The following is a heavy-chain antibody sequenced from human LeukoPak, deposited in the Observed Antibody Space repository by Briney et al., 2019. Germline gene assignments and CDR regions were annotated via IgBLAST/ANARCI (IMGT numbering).Heavy chain of an antibody. CDR1: GGSISRYY. J-gene: IGHJ1*01. CDR2: IDHNGRT. Sequence: SETLSLTCTVYGGSISRYYWSWIRLPPGKGLEYIGCIDHNGRTNYSPSLQSRVTMSVDTSKNQFSLNLTSVTAADTAVYYCARHLGLMTNLQYWGPGTLITVSS. V-gene: IGHV4-59*08. CDR3: ARHLGLMTNLQY. D-gene: IGHD3-16*01.